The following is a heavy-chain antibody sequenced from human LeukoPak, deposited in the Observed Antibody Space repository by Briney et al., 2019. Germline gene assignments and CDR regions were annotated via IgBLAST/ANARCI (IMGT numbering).Heavy chain of an antibody. CDR3: ASSFPRRDDYISNYFDY. V-gene: IGHV3-21*01. CDR2: ISSSGTYI. Sequence: PGGSLRLSCAASGFTFSTYSMNWVRHAPGRGLEWVSSISSSGTYIYYADSMRGRFTISRDNSKNSLYLQMNSLRAEDTAVYYCASSFPRRDDYISNYFDYWGQGTLVTVSS. J-gene: IGHJ4*02. D-gene: IGHD5-24*01. CDR1: GFTFSTYS.